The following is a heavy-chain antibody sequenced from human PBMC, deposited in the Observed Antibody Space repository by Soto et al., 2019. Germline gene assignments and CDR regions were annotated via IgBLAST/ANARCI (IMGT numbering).Heavy chain of an antibody. J-gene: IGHJ4*02. Sequence: GGSLRLSCAASGFTFSTYWMHWVRQAPGKGLVWVSRINSDVSSTAYADSVKGRFTISRDNAKNSLYLQMNSLRAEDTALYYCAKGRSLTVLDYWGQGTLVTVSS. CDR1: GFTFSTYW. CDR2: INSDVSST. D-gene: IGHD3-9*01. V-gene: IGHV3-74*01. CDR3: AKGRSLTVLDY.